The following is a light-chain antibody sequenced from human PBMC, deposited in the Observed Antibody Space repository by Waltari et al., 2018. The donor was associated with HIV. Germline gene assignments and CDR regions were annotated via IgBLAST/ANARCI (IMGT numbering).Light chain of an antibody. CDR3: AAGEGWLSGGV. V-gene: IGLV1-44*01. CDR1: SSIIGTTT. J-gene: IGLJ3*02. Sequence: VLTHPPSLSGTPGQRVTLSCSGSSSIIGTTTVNWYMQMPGMAPKLVIRNEGERPPGGPVRFAGSKSGNSESRAISGRQSDDEADYLCAAGEGWLSGGVVGGGTKLTVL. CDR2: NEG.